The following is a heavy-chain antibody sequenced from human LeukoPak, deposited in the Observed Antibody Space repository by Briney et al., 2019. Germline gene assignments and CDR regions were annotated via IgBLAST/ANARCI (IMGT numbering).Heavy chain of an antibody. Sequence: PSETLSLTCTVSGGSISSYYWSWIRQPPGKGLEWIGYIYYSGSTNYNPSLKSRVTISVDTSKNQFSLKLSSVTAADTAVYYCARERYGPKGYYFGYWGQGTLVTVSS. D-gene: IGHD5-24*01. V-gene: IGHV4-59*01. CDR3: ARERYGPKGYYFGY. CDR2: IYYSGST. CDR1: GGSISSYY. J-gene: IGHJ4*02.